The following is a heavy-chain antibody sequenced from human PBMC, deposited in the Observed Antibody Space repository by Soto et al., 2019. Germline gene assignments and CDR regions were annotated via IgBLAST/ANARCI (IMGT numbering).Heavy chain of an antibody. CDR1: GFTFRSYV. Sequence: QVQLVESGGGVVQPWTSLRLSCVGSGFTFRSYVIHWFRQAPGKGLEWVALTSYDGSNNFYGDSVKGRFTISRHNSRNTVELQMDSLRFEDTALYYCARWGTTGGLDVWGQGTLVSVSS. V-gene: IGHV3-33*05. CDR3: ARWGTTGGLDV. CDR2: TSYDGSNN. J-gene: IGHJ4*02. D-gene: IGHD3-16*01.